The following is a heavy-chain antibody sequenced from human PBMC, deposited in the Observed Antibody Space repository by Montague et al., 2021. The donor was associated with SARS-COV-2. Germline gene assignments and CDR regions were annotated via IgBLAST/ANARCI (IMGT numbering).Heavy chain of an antibody. CDR3: ARLEAGDCSGGSCYSSWFDP. V-gene: IGHV4-59*08. CDR1: GGSISSYY. CDR2: IYYSGST. Sequence: SETLSLTCTVSGGSISSYYWSWIRQPPGKGLEWIGYIYYSGSTDYNPSLKSRVTISVDTSTNQFSLKLSSVTAADTAVYYCARLEAGDCSGGSCYSSWFDPWGQGTLVTVSS. J-gene: IGHJ5*02. D-gene: IGHD2-15*01.